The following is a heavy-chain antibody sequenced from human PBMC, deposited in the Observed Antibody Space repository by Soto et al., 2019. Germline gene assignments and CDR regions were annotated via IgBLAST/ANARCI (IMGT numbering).Heavy chain of an antibody. CDR1: GFTFSSYA. CDR2: ISYDGSNK. V-gene: IGHV3-30-3*01. D-gene: IGHD5-12*01. J-gene: IGHJ5*02. CDR3: ARVGGYEEEWPYNWFDP. Sequence: GGSLRLSCAASGFTFSSYAMHWVRQAPGKGLEWVAVISYDGSNKYYADSVKGRFTISRDNSKNTLYLQMNSLRAEDTAVYYCARVGGYEEEWPYNWFDPWGQGTLVTVSS.